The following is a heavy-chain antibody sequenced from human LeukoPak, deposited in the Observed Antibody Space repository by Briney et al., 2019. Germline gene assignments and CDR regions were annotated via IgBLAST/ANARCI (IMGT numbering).Heavy chain of an antibody. V-gene: IGHV3-23*01. J-gene: IGHJ6*02. CDR2: ISGSGGST. CDR3: AKAGFYYGSGNMSPLGIGYFTMDV. Sequence: GGSLRLSCAASGFTFSSYAMSWVRQAPGKGLEWVSAISGSGGSTYYAESVQGRFTVSRDNSKNTLYLQMNSLRAEDTAVYYCAKAGFYYGSGNMSPLGIGYFTMDVWGQGTTVTVSS. D-gene: IGHD3-10*01. CDR1: GFTFSSYA.